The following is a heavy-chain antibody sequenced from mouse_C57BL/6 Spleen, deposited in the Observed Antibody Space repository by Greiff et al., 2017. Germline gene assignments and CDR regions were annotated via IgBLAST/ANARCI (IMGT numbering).Heavy chain of an antibody. Sequence: QVQLQQPGAELVKPGASVKMSCKASGYTFTSYWITWVKQRPGQGLEWIGDIYPGSGSTNYNEKFKGKATLTVDTSSSTAYMQLSSLTSEDSAVYYCAREGIYGNSLLFAYWGQGTLVTVSA. J-gene: IGHJ3*01. V-gene: IGHV1-55*01. D-gene: IGHD2-1*01. CDR2: IYPGSGST. CDR3: AREGIYGNSLLFAY. CDR1: GYTFTSYW.